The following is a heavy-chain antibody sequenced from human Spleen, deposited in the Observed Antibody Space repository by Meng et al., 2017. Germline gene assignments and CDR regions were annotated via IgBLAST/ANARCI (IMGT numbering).Heavy chain of an antibody. CDR1: GYTFTDFF. CDR2: INSNSGGT. J-gene: IGHJ4*02. CDR3: AREKSPGHFDY. Sequence: LVQSGAEVVESGDALVMSCRTSGYTFTDFFLHWVRQAPGQGLEWLGTINSNSGGTAYARKFQGRITLTRDTSASTVYMDLGSLGSEDTAFYYCAREKSPGHFDYLGQGIRVTGAS. V-gene: IGHV1-46*01.